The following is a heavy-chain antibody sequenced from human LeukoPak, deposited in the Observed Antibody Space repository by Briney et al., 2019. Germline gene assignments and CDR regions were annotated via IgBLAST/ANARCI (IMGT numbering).Heavy chain of an antibody. CDR1: GGTFSSYT. Sequence: GSSVKVSCKASGGTFSSYTISWVRQAPGKGLEWRGRIIPILGIANYAQKFQGRVTITADKSTSTAYMELSSLRSEDTGVYYCARGVRSAFAFDIWGQGTMVPVSS. J-gene: IGHJ3*02. CDR2: IIPILGIA. V-gene: IGHV1-69*02. CDR3: ARGVRSAFAFDI.